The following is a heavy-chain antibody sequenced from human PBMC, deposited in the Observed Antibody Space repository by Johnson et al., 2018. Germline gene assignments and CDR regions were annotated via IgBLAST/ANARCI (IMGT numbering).Heavy chain of an antibody. Sequence: QVQLQQWGAGLLKPSETLSLTCAVYGGSFSAYYWSWIRQAPGKGLEWIGEINDRGSTNYNNYKPSLESRGTISLNKSKNQGSLKLTSVTAADTAVYFCARGRYYDSGGYQFGLDIWGQGTMVTVSS. D-gene: IGHD3-22*01. CDR3: ARGRYYDSGGYQFGLDI. CDR2: INDRGSTNYN. CDR1: GGSFSAYY. J-gene: IGHJ3*02. V-gene: IGHV4-34*01.